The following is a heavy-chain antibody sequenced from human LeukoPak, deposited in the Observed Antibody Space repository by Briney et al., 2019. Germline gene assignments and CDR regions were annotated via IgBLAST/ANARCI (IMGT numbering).Heavy chain of an antibody. D-gene: IGHD6-13*01. CDR2: ISGSGGST. CDR1: GFTFSSYA. V-gene: IGHV3-23*01. J-gene: IGHJ4*02. CDR3: AKDLEISSSWYSDY. Sequence: GGSLRLSCAASGFTFSSYAMSWVRQAPGKGLEWVSAISGSGGSTYYADSVKGRFTISGDNSKNTLYLQMNSLRAEDTAVYYCAKDLEISSSWYSDYWGQGTLVTVSS.